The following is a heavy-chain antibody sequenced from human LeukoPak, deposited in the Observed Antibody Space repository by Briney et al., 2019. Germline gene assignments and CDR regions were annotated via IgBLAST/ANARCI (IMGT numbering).Heavy chain of an antibody. J-gene: IGHJ4*02. Sequence: GGSLRLSCAASGFTFSKSWMTWVRQAPGKGLEGVANIKQDGSETYYVDSVMGRFTISRDNAKNSVYLQMNSLRAEDTAVYFCARDRSISGVVIIDFWGQGTLVTVSS. D-gene: IGHD3-3*01. CDR3: ARDRSISGVVIIDF. CDR1: GFTFSKSW. V-gene: IGHV3-7*01. CDR2: IKQDGSET.